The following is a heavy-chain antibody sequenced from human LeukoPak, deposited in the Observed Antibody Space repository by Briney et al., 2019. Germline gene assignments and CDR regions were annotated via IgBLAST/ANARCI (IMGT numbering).Heavy chain of an antibody. D-gene: IGHD6-19*01. CDR2: IYYSGIT. CDR3: ARGFDSSSGWYPAFDI. Sequence: SETLSLTCTVSGGSIRGYYWSWIRQPPGKGLEYIGYIYYSGITNYNPSLKSRVTISVDTSKNRFSLRLNSVTAADTAMYYCARGFDSSSGWYPAFDIWGHGTMGTVSS. CDR1: GGSIRGYY. J-gene: IGHJ3*02. V-gene: IGHV4-59*01.